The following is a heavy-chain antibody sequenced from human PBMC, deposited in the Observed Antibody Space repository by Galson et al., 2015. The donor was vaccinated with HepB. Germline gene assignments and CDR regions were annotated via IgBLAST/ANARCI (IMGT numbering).Heavy chain of an antibody. Sequence: SLRLSCAASGFTFSSYAMHWVCQAPGKGLEWVAVISYDGSNKYYADSVKGRFTISRDNSKNTLYLQMNSLRAEDTAVYYCARDWGPGYCSSTSCYGGTLDHWGQGTLVTVSS. J-gene: IGHJ4*02. CDR1: GFTFSSYA. CDR2: ISYDGSNK. V-gene: IGHV3-30*04. CDR3: ARDWGPGYCSSTSCYGGTLDH. D-gene: IGHD2-2*01.